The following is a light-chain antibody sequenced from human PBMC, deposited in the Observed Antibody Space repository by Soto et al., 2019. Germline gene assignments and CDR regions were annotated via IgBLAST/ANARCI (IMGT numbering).Light chain of an antibody. J-gene: IGKJ3*01. CDR1: QDISNH. V-gene: IGKV1-33*01. CDR2: DAS. CDR3: QKHDGVPL. Sequence: DIQLTQSPSSLSASVGDRVTITCQASQDISNHLNWYQQKPGKAPNLLIYDASDLETGDPSRFSGGGSGTFFSFTINSLQPEDIATYYCQKHDGVPLFGRGTKVESK.